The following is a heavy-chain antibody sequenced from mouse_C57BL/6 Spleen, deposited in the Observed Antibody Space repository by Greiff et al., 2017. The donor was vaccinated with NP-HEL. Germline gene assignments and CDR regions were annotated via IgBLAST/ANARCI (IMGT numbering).Heavy chain of an antibody. CDR1: GYTFTSYW. CDR2: IDPSDSYT. D-gene: IGHD1-1*01. CDR3: ARSYHYYGSSYWYFDV. Sequence: QVQLQQPGAELVMPGASVKLSCKASGYTFTSYWMHWVTQRPGQGLEWIGEIDPSDSYTNYNQKFKGKSTLTVDKSSSTAYMQLSSLTSEDSAVYYCARSYHYYGSSYWYFDVWGTGTTVTVSS. V-gene: IGHV1-69*01. J-gene: IGHJ1*03.